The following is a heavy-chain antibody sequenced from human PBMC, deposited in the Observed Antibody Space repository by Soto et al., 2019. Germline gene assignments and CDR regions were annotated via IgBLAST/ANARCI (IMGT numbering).Heavy chain of an antibody. Sequence: EVPLLESGGGLVQPGGSLRLSCAASGFAFPSYAMSWVRQAPGKGLEWVSFISDGGRSTYYADSVKGRFTISRDNSKNTLYLQMNSLRAEDTAVYYCAKVAAAAGLDYWGQGTLVTVSS. CDR2: ISDGGRST. D-gene: IGHD6-13*01. V-gene: IGHV3-23*01. J-gene: IGHJ4*02. CDR1: GFAFPSYA. CDR3: AKVAAAAGLDY.